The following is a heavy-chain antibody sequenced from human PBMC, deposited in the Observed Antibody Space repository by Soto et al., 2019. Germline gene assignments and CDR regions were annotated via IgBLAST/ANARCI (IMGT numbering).Heavy chain of an antibody. CDR3: ASVGGRYCSGGSCYFDY. J-gene: IGHJ4*02. Sequence: QGQLQESGPGLVKPSGTLSLTCAVSSGDISSSNWWSWVRQPPGKGLEWIGEIYHSGSTNYNPSPKTRVTISVDKYQNPFSLKLSSVTDADTAVYYCASVGGRYCSGGSCYFDYWGQGTLDTVSS. CDR2: IYHSGST. CDR1: SGDISSSNW. D-gene: IGHD2-15*01. V-gene: IGHV4-4*02.